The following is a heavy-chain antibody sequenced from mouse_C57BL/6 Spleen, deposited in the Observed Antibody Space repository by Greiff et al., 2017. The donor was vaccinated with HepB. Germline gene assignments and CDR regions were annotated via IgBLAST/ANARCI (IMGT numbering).Heavy chain of an antibody. V-gene: IGHV1-19*01. CDR2: INPYNGGT. CDR1: GYTFTDYY. J-gene: IGHJ2*01. D-gene: IGHD2-5*01. CDR3: ARLDSNYEDY. Sequence: EVQLQQSGPVLVKPGASVKMSCKASGYTFTDYYMNWVKQSHGKSLEWIGVINPYNGGTSYNQKFKGKATLTVDKSSSTAYMELNSLTSEDSAVYYCARLDSNYEDYWGQGTTLTVSS.